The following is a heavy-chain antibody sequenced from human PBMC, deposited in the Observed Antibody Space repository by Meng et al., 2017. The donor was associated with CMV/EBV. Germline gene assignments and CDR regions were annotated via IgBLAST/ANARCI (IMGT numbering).Heavy chain of an antibody. Sequence: SVKVSCKASGGTFSSYAISWVRQAPGQGLEWMGGIIPIFGTANYAQKFQGRVTITTDESTSTAYMELSSLRSEDTAVYYCARGDCRSCAFEIWGQGTMVTVSS. CDR1: GGTFSSYA. CDR2: IIPIFGTA. V-gene: IGHV1-69*05. J-gene: IGHJ3*02. CDR3: ARGDCRSCAFEI. D-gene: IGHD2-2*01.